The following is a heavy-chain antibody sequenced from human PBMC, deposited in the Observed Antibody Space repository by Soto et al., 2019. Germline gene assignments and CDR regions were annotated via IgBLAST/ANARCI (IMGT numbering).Heavy chain of an antibody. V-gene: IGHV1-2*04. CDR1: GYTFTGYY. CDR2: INPNSGGT. CDR3: ASSIAAAGTDYYYGMDV. J-gene: IGHJ6*02. D-gene: IGHD6-13*01. Sequence: ASVKVSCKASGYTFTGYYMHWVRQAPGQGLEWMGWINPNSGGTNYAQKFQGWVTMTRDTSISTAYMELSRLRSDDTAVYYWASSIAAAGTDYYYGMDVWGQGTTVTVSS.